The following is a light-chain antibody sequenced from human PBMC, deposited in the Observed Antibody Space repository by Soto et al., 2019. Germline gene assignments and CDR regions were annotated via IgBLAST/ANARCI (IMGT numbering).Light chain of an antibody. Sequence: QSVLTQPASVSGSPGQSITISCTGTSSDVGGYNYVSWYQQHPGKAPKLMIYEVSNRPSGVSNRFSGSKSGHTASLTISGLQAEDEADYYCSSYTSSSTLDYVFGTGTKVTVL. CDR3: SSYTSSSTLDYV. V-gene: IGLV2-14*01. J-gene: IGLJ1*01. CDR2: EVS. CDR1: SSDVGGYNY.